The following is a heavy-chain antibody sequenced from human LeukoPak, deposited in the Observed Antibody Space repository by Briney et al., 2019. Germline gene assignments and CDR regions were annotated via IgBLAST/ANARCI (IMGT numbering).Heavy chain of an antibody. D-gene: IGHD3-3*01. CDR2: IYWNDDK. Sequence: SGPTLVNPTQTPTLTRTFSGFSLSTSGVGVGRIRQPPGTALEWLALIYWNDDKRYSPSLKSRLTITKDTSKNQVVLTMTNMDPVDTATYYCAHYYDFWSGYYPYFHYWGQGTLVTVSS. J-gene: IGHJ4*02. V-gene: IGHV2-5*01. CDR1: GFSLSTSGVG. CDR3: AHYYDFWSGYYPYFHY.